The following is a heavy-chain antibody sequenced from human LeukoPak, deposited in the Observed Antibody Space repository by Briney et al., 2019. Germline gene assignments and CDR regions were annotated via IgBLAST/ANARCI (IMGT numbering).Heavy chain of an antibody. Sequence: GGPLRLSCTASGFTFSSYAMSWVRQAPGKGLEWVSSISSSSSYIYYADSVKGRFTISRDNAKNSLYLQMNSLRAKDTAVYYCARDAGSSWYRTYYFDYGGQGTLVTVSS. CDR3: ARDAGSSWYRTYYFDY. D-gene: IGHD6-13*01. J-gene: IGHJ4*02. CDR1: GFTFSSYA. CDR2: ISSSSSYI. V-gene: IGHV3-21*01.